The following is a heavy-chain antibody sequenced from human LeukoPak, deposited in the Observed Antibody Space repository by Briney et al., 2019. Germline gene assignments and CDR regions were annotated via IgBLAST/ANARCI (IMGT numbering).Heavy chain of an antibody. V-gene: IGHV3-23*01. J-gene: IGHJ4*02. Sequence: GGSLRLSCAASGFTFSSYAMSWVRQAPGKGLEWVSAITGSGGSTYYADSVKGRFTISRDNSKSTLYLQMNSLRAEDTAVYYCASGSGHTIDYWGQGTLVTVSS. CDR1: GFTFSSYA. CDR3: ASGSGHTIDY. D-gene: IGHD6-19*01. CDR2: ITGSGGST.